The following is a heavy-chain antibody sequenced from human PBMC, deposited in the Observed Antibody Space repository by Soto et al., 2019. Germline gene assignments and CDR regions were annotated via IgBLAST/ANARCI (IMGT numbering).Heavy chain of an antibody. Sequence: PWGSLRLSCAASGSTFSSYAMSWFRQAPGKGLEWVSAISGSGGSTYYADSVKGRFTISRDNSKNTLYLQMNSLRAEDTAVYYCAKDLVVAATRPFDYWGQGTLVTVSS. CDR3: AKDLVVAATRPFDY. CDR2: ISGSGGST. CDR1: GSTFSSYA. J-gene: IGHJ4*02. D-gene: IGHD2-15*01. V-gene: IGHV3-23*01.